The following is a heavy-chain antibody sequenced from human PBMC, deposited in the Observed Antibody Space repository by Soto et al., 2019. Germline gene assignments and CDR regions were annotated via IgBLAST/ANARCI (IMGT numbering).Heavy chain of an antibody. CDR1: GFTFSSYA. CDR2: ISGSGGST. J-gene: IGHJ4*02. V-gene: IGHV3-23*01. Sequence: GGSLRLSCAASGFTFSSYAVSWVRQAPGKGLEWVSAISGSGGSTYYADSVKGRFTISRDNSKNTLYLQMNSLRAEDTAVYYCARESTTRYCSGGSCPFDYWGQGTLVTVSS. CDR3: ARESTTRYCSGGSCPFDY. D-gene: IGHD2-15*01.